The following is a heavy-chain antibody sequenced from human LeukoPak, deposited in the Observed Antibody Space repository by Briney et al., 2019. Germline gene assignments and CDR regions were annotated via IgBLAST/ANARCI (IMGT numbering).Heavy chain of an antibody. V-gene: IGHV4-39*07. CDR1: GGSISSSSYY. J-gene: IGHJ2*01. Sequence: PSETLSLTCTVSGGSISSSSYYWGWIRQPPGKGLEWIGSIYISGSPNYNPSLKSRVTMSVDTSKNQFSLKLTSVTAADTAVYYCARVSSSWYQDWYFDRWGRGTLVTVSS. CDR3: ARVSSSWYQDWYFDR. D-gene: IGHD6-13*01. CDR2: IYISGSP.